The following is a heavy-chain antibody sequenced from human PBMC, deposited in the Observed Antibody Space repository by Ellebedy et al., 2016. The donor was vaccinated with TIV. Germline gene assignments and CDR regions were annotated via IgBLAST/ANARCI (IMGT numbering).Heavy chain of an antibody. D-gene: IGHD1-26*01. Sequence: ASVKVSCKASSYTFTSHGISWVRQAPGQGLEWMGWTSAYNGNTDFAQKLQGRVTMTTDTSTSTAYMELRSLRSDDTAVYYCARGGLGATTLTDYWGQGTLVTVSS. CDR2: TSAYNGNT. J-gene: IGHJ4*02. V-gene: IGHV1-18*04. CDR3: ARGGLGATTLTDY. CDR1: SYTFTSHG.